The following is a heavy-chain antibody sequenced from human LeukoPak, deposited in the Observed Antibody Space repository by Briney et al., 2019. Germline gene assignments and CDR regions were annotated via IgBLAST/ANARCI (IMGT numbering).Heavy chain of an antibody. D-gene: IGHD4-17*01. CDR2: IYYSGST. Sequence: SETLSLTCTVSGGSISSSSYYWGWIRQPPGKGLEWIGSIYYSGSTYYNPSLKSRVTISVDTSKNQFSLKLSSVTAADTAVYYCARDYGDYVHYYYYYMDVWGKGTTVTVSS. CDR3: ARDYGDYVHYYYYYMDV. J-gene: IGHJ6*03. CDR1: GGSISSSSYY. V-gene: IGHV4-39*07.